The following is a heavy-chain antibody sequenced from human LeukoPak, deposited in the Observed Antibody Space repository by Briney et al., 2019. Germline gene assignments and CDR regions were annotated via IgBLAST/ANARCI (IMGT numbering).Heavy chain of an antibody. CDR2: IRYDGSNK. CDR1: GFTFSSYG. J-gene: IGHJ3*02. V-gene: IGHV3-30*02. Sequence: PGGPLRLSCAASGFTFSSYGMHWVRQAPGKGLEWVAFIRYDGSNKYYADSVKGRFTISRDNSQNTLYLQMNSLRAEDTAVYYCAKDGDDFWTGDAFDIWGQGTMVTVSS. CDR3: AKDGDDFWTGDAFDI. D-gene: IGHD3-3*01.